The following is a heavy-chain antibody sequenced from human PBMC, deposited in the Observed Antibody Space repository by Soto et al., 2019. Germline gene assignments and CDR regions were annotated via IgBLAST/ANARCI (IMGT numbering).Heavy chain of an antibody. V-gene: IGHV4-30-4*01. Sequence: SETLSLTCTVSGGSISSGDYYWSWIRQPPGKGLEWIAYIYYSGNTYYNPSLKSRVTISLDTSKNQFSLVLSSVTAADTAVYYCARVPQGREPILYFDPWGQGTLVTVSS. D-gene: IGHD1-1*01. CDR2: IYYSGNT. J-gene: IGHJ5*02. CDR1: GGSISSGDYY. CDR3: ARVPQGREPILYFDP.